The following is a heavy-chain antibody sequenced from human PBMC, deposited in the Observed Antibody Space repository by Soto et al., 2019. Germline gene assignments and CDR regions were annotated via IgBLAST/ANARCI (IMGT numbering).Heavy chain of an antibody. CDR3: AKVSVPCLSYGMDV. J-gene: IGHJ6*01. Sequence: KVCGYGLAGLSRCWVRHAHEKGLEWMGGFAPEDVETIYAQKLQGRVTMTEDTSTDTACVELCSMRFEVTAVYYCAKVSVPCLSYGMDVWGQGSADPVLS. V-gene: IGHV1-24*01. CDR1: GYGLAGLS. D-gene: IGHD3-16*02. CDR2: FAPEDVET.